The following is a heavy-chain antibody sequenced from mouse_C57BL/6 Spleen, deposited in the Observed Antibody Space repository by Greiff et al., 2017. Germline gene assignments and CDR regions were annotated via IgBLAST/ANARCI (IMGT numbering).Heavy chain of an antibody. J-gene: IGHJ2*01. Sequence: EVQRVESGGDLVKPGGSLKLSCAASGFTFSSYGMSWVRQTPDKRLEWVATISSGGSYTYYPDSVKGRFTISRDNAKNTLYLQMSSLKSEDTAMYYCARHGNYYGSSPYYFDYWGQGTTLTVSS. CDR3: ARHGNYYGSSPYYFDY. CDR1: GFTFSSYG. CDR2: ISSGGSYT. V-gene: IGHV5-6*01. D-gene: IGHD1-1*01.